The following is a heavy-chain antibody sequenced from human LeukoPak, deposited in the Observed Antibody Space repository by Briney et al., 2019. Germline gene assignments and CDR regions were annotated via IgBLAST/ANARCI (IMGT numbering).Heavy chain of an antibody. D-gene: IGHD6-19*01. CDR1: GFTFSDYY. Sequence: PGVSQRLSCAPSGFTFSDYYMSWIRQAPGKGLEWVSYISSSGSTIYYADSVKGRFTISRDNAKNSLYLQMNSQRAEDTAVYYCARDHGSGLDYWGQGTLVTVSS. J-gene: IGHJ4*02. V-gene: IGHV3-11*04. CDR2: ISSSGSTI. CDR3: ARDHGSGLDY.